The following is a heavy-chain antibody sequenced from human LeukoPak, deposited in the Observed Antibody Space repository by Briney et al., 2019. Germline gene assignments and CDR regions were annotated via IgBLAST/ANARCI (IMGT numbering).Heavy chain of an antibody. V-gene: IGHV3-23*01. CDR2: ISGSGGST. D-gene: IGHD1-20*01. CDR3: AKDFRVPNWYNWNDGTFDY. J-gene: IGHJ4*02. Sequence: GVSLRLSCAASGFTFSSYAMSWVRQAPGKGLEWVSAISGSGGSTYYADSVKGRFTISRDNSKNTLYLQMNSLRAEDTAVYYCAKDFRVPNWYNWNDGTFDYWGQGTLVTVSS. CDR1: GFTFSSYA.